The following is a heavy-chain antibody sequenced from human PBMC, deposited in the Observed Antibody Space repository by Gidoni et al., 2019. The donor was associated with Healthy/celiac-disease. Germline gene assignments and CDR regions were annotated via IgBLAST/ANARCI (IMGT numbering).Heavy chain of an antibody. Sequence: EVQLLESGGGLVQPGGSLRLSCAASGFTFSSYAMSCVRQAPGKGLEWVSAISGSGGSTYYADSVKGRFTISRDNSKNTLYLQMNSLRAEDTAVYYCAKPSGGYDILTGYSDYWGQGTLVTVSS. CDR3: AKPSGGYDILTGYSDY. J-gene: IGHJ4*02. CDR1: GFTFSSYA. V-gene: IGHV3-23*01. CDR2: ISGSGGST. D-gene: IGHD3-9*01.